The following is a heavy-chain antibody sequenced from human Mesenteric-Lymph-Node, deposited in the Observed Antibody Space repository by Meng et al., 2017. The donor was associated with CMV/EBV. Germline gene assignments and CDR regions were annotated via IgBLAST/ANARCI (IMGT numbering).Heavy chain of an antibody. CDR2: IYYSGST. V-gene: IGHV4-61*01. Sequence: SETLSLTCTVSGGSVSSGSYYWNWIRQPPGKGLEWIGYIYYSGSTNYNPSLKSRVTILVDTSKNQFSLKLSSVTAADTAVYYCARAPIPVADREGYFDSWGQGTLVTVSS. CDR3: ARAPIPVADREGYFDS. J-gene: IGHJ4*02. D-gene: IGHD6-19*01. CDR1: GGSVSSGSYY.